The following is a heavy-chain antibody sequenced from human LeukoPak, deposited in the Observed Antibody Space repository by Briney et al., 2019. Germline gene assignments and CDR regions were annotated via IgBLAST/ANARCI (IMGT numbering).Heavy chain of an antibody. Sequence: PGGSPRLSCAASGFTFSSYAMSWVRQAPGKGLEWVSAISGSGGSTYYADSVKGRFTISRDNSKNTLYLQMNSLRAEDTAVYYCAKDPTYCGGDCYLLGWYFDLWGRGTLVTVSS. V-gene: IGHV3-23*01. CDR1: GFTFSSYA. D-gene: IGHD2-21*02. CDR3: AKDPTYCGGDCYLLGWYFDL. CDR2: ISGSGGST. J-gene: IGHJ2*01.